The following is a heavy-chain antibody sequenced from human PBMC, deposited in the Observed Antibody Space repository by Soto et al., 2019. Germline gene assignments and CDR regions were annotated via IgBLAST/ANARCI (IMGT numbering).Heavy chain of an antibody. CDR2: IYYSGST. J-gene: IGHJ5*02. CDR1: GGSISSGAYY. V-gene: IGHV4-31*03. D-gene: IGHD3-16*01. Sequence: SETLSLTCTVSGGSISSGAYYWSWIRQHPGRGLEWIGYIYYSGSTYYNPSLKSRVTISVDTSKSQFSLKLSSVTAADTAVYYCARVRSGVGYNWFDPWGQGTLVTVSS. CDR3: ARVRSGVGYNWFDP.